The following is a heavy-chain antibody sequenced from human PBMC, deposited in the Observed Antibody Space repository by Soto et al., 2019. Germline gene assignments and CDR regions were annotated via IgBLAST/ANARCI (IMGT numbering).Heavy chain of an antibody. CDR2: IYYSGST. J-gene: IGHJ4*02. Sequence: SETLSLTCTVSGGSISSYYWSWIRQPPGKGLEWIGYIYYSGSTNYNPSLKSRANISVDTSKNQFSLKLSSVTAADTAVYYCASSFRVKHGYPTDIVYWGQGTLVAVFS. V-gene: IGHV4-59*01. CDR3: ASSFRVKHGYPTDIVY. CDR1: GGSISSYY. D-gene: IGHD3-22*01.